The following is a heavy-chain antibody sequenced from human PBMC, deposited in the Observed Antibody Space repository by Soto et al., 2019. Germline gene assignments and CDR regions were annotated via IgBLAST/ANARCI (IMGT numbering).Heavy chain of an antibody. CDR3: VKDHPALEY. J-gene: IGHJ4*01. V-gene: IGHV1-18*01. CDR1: GYTFTSYG. CDR2: ISAYNGNT. Sequence: GASVKVSCKASGYTFTSYGISWVRQAPGQGLEWMGWISAYNGNTNYAQKLQGRFTISRDNSKNTLFLQMNSLRPEDTAMYYCVKDHPALEYWGHGTLVTVSS.